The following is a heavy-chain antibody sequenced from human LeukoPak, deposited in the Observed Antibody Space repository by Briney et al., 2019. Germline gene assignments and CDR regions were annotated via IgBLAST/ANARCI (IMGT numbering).Heavy chain of an antibody. CDR3: ARNLIPEQLVLNF. J-gene: IGHJ4*02. Sequence: SETLSLTCTVSRASISSYYWSWIRQPPGKGLEWIGYIYYTGNSNYNPSLKSRVTMSVDTSKNQFSLKLSSVTAADTAVYYCARNLIPEQLVLNFWGQGTLVIVSS. V-gene: IGHV4-59*01. D-gene: IGHD6-13*01. CDR1: RASISSYY. CDR2: IYYTGNS.